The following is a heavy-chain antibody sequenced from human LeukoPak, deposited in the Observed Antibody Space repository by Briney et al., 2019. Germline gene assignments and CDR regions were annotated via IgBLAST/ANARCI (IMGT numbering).Heavy chain of an antibody. J-gene: IGHJ4*02. D-gene: IGHD3-22*01. CDR3: VRDRGDPKYYYDSSGYGQADY. CDR1: GYTFTSYG. V-gene: IGHV1-18*01. CDR2: INSYNVNK. Sequence: ASVKVSCKASGYTFTSYGISWVRQAPGQGLEWMGLINSYNVNKNYAQKLLGRVTKTTDTSRNTPYMDLRDLRSDDTDLYYCVRDRGDPKYYYDSSGYGQADYWGQGTLVTVSP.